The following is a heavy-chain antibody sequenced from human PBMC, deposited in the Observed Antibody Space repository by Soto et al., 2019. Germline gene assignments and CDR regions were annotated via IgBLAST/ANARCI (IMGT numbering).Heavy chain of an antibody. J-gene: IGHJ4*02. CDR2: ISSSSSYT. V-gene: IGHV3-11*05. CDR1: GFTFSDYY. CDR3: ARLGVIGSGNGEVGY. Sequence: QVQPVESGGGLVKPGGSLRLSCAASGFTFSDYYMSWIRQAPGKGLEWVSYISSSSSYTNYADSVKGRFTISRDNAKNPLYLQMNGLRAEDTAVYYCARLGVIGSGNGEVGYWGQGTLVTVSS. D-gene: IGHD3-10*01.